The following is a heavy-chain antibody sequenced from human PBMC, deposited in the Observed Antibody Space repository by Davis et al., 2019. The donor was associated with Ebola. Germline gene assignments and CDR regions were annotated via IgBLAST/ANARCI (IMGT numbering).Heavy chain of an antibody. CDR3: VRAVFHEVLDY. CDR1: GFTFRNYA. J-gene: IGHJ4*02. D-gene: IGHD3-3*01. CDR2: VSHSERER. Sequence: GESLKISCAASGFTFRNYAMHWVRQAPGKGLEWVAVVSHSERERFYADPVKGRFTISRDNSENTLYLQMSSLTVDDTAVYYCVRAVFHEVLDYWGQGTPVTVSS. V-gene: IGHV3-30*04.